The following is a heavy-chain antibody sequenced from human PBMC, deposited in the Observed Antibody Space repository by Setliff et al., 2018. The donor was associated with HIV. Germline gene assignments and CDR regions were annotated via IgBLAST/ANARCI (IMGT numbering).Heavy chain of an antibody. CDR2: IQSKIERGKT. CDR1: GFTFTNAW. V-gene: IGHV3-15*01. D-gene: IGHD2-2*01. Sequence: GGSLRLSCAASGFTFTNAWMNWFRQAPGKGLEWVGRIQSKIERGKTDYAAPFKGRFTISRDDSHNTAYLQMTSLRIEDTAMYYCAASADGDCATTNCANWFDPWGQGTLVTVSS. J-gene: IGHJ5*02. CDR3: AASADGDCATTNCANWFDP.